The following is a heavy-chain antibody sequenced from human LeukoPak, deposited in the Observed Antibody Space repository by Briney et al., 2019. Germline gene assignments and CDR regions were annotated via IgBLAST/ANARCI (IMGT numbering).Heavy chain of an antibody. CDR3: ARGVDIVATITGESDY. V-gene: IGHV1-69*05. D-gene: IGHD5-12*01. Sequence: ASVKVSCKASGGTFISYAISWVRQAPGQGLEWMGGIIPIFGTANYAQKFQGRVTMTRDTSTSTVYMELSSLRSEDTAVYYCARGVDIVATITGESDYWGQGTLVTVSS. J-gene: IGHJ4*02. CDR1: GGTFISYA. CDR2: IIPIFGTA.